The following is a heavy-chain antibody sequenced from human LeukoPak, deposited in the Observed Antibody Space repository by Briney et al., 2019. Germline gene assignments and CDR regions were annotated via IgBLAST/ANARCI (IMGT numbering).Heavy chain of an antibody. D-gene: IGHD6-13*01. CDR1: GFTFSSYA. CDR2: ISGSGGST. V-gene: IGHV3-23*01. CDR3: ARDQGGAAAGTPL. Sequence: GGSLRLSCAASGFTFSSYAMSWVRQAPGKGLEWVSAISGSGGSTYYADSVKGRFTISRDNAKNSLYLQMNSLRAEDTAVYYCARDQGGAAAGTPLWGQGTLVTVSS. J-gene: IGHJ4*02.